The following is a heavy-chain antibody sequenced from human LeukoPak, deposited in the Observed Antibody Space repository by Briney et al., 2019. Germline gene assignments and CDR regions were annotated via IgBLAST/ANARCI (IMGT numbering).Heavy chain of an antibody. V-gene: IGHV3-74*01. CDR3: VRDPSNSGNWFDL. J-gene: IGHJ5*02. Sequence: TGWSLRLSCAASGFNLRDYRMHWVRQAPGKGLVWVSRLGTDGTYTNYADSVTGRFTISRDNAKNTLYLQMDSLRAEDTSFYYCVRDPSNSGNWFDLWGQGTLVTVSS. CDR2: LGTDGTYT. CDR1: GFNLRDYR. D-gene: IGHD4-11*01.